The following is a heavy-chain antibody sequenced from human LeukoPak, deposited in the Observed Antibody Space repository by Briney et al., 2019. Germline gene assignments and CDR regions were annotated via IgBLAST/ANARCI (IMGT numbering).Heavy chain of an antibody. CDR1: GFAFGSYG. CDR2: ISSSSSTI. Sequence: GGSLRLSCAASGFAFGSYGMNWVRQAPGKGLEWVSYISSSSSTIYYADSVKGRFTISRDNAKSSLYLQMNSLRAEDTAVYYCAKDLDCSSTSCIYYLDYWGQGTLVTVSS. V-gene: IGHV3-48*04. J-gene: IGHJ4*02. D-gene: IGHD2-2*01. CDR3: AKDLDCSSTSCIYYLDY.